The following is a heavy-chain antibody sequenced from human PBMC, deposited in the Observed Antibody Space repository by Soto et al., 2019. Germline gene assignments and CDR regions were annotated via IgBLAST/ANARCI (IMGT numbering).Heavy chain of an antibody. V-gene: IGHV4-39*01. J-gene: IGHJ6*02. CDR1: GGSISSSSYY. Sequence: SETLSLTCTVSGGSISSSSYYWGWIRQPPGKGLEWIGSIYYSGSTYYNPSLKSRVTISVDTSKNQFSLKLSSVTAADTAVYYCARRGGWFGELFGYYYGMDVWGQGTTVTVSS. D-gene: IGHD3-10*01. CDR2: IYYSGST. CDR3: ARRGGWFGELFGYYYGMDV.